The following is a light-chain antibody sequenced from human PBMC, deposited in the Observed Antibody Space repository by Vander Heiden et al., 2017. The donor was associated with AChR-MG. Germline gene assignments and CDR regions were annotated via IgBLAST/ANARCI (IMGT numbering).Light chain of an antibody. Sequence: EIVMTQSPATLSVSPGERATLSCRASQSVSSNLAWYQQKPRQAPRLLLYGASSRAPGIPARFSGSGSGTEFTLTISSLQSEDVAVYYCQQYNNWLRTFGQGTKVDIK. V-gene: IGKV3-15*01. CDR3: QQYNNWLRT. CDR2: GAS. J-gene: IGKJ1*01. CDR1: QSVSSN.